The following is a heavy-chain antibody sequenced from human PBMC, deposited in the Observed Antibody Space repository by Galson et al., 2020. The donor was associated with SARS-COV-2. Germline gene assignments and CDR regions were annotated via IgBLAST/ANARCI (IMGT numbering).Heavy chain of an antibody. Sequence: EWIGSISYSGATYYKPSLKSRVTVSVDTSKNQFSLKLNSVTAADTGVYYCAREAGNSWYFDYWAPGTLVTVSS. CDR2: ISYSGAT. J-gene: IGHJ4*02. V-gene: IGHV4-39*07. CDR3: AREAGNSWYFDY. D-gene: IGHD6-13*01.